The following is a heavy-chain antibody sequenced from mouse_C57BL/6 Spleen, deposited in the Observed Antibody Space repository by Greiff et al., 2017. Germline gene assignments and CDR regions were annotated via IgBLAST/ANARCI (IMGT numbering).Heavy chain of an antibody. D-gene: IGHD4-1*01. CDR3: VRGVTGTGWYFDV. V-gene: IGHV10-1*01. CDR1: GFSFNTYA. Sequence: EVQGVESGGGLVQPKGSLKLSCAASGFSFNTYAMNWVRQAPGKGLEWVARIRSKSNNYATYYADSVKDRFTISRDDSESMLYLQMNNLKTEDTAMYDGVRGVTGTGWYFDVWGTGTTVTVSS. CDR2: IRSKSNNYAT. J-gene: IGHJ1*03.